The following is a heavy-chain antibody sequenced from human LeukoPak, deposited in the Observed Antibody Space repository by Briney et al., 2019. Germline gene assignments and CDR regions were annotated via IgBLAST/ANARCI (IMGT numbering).Heavy chain of an antibody. J-gene: IGHJ4*02. V-gene: IGHV4-61*02. CDR1: GGSISSGSYY. CDR2: IYTSGST. D-gene: IGHD3-22*01. Sequence: SETLSLTCTVSGGSISSGSYYWSWIRQPAGKGLEWIGRIYTSGSTNYNPSLKSRVTMSVDTSKNQFSLKLSSVTAADTAVYYCARDRYYYDSSGYSRVFDYWGQGTLVTVSS. CDR3: ARDRYYYDSSGYSRVFDY.